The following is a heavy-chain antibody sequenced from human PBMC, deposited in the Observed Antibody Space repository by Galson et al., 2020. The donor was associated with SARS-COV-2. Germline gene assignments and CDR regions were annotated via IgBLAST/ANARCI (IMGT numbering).Heavy chain of an antibody. Sequence: TGGSLSLSCAASGFTFSSYAMSWVRQAPGKGLEWVSAISGSGGSTYYADPVKRRFTISRTNSKNTLYLQVNSLRAEDTAVYYCAKTRRGYCGGGSCYSDYYYAMDVWGQGTTDRLL. V-gene: IGHV3-23*01. J-gene: IGHJ6*01. CDR2: ISGSGGST. D-gene: IGHD2-15*01. CDR1: GFTFSSYA. CDR3: AKTRRGYCGGGSCYSDYYYAMDV.